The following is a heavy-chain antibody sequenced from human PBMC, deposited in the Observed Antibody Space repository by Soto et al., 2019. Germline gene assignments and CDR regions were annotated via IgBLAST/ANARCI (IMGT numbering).Heavy chain of an antibody. CDR3: AKWNAGFDY. CDR1: GFTFSSYG. V-gene: IGHV3-30*18. CDR2: ISYDGSYK. D-gene: IGHD1-1*01. Sequence: QVQLVESGGGVVQPGSSLRLSCAASGFTFSSYGMHWVRQAPGRGLEWVAVISYDGSYKYYADSVKGRFTISRDNSKNTLYLQMNSLRAEDTAVYYCAKWNAGFDYWGQGTMVTVSS. J-gene: IGHJ4*02.